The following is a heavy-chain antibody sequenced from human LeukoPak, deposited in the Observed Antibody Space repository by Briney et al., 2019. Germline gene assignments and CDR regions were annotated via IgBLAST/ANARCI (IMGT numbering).Heavy chain of an antibody. CDR2: IYPGDSDT. V-gene: IGHV5-51*01. Sequence: GESLKISCKGSGYSFTSYWIGWVRQMPGKGLEWMGIIYPGDSDTRYSPSFQGQVTLSADKSISTAYLQWSSLQASDTAMYYCARADGDYLRYSGIYSAAYWGQGTLVTVSS. CDR3: ARADGDYLRYSGIYSAAY. CDR1: GYSFTSYW. J-gene: IGHJ4*02. D-gene: IGHD1-26*01.